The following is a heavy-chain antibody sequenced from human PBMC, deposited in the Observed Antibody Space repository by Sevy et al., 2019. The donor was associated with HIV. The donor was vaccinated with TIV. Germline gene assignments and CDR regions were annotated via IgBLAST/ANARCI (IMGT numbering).Heavy chain of an antibody. D-gene: IGHD6-13*01. CDR1: GFTFSSYE. J-gene: IGHJ1*01. CDR3: AREDGSRQYFQY. V-gene: IGHV3-48*03. CDR2: ISNSGSFI. Sequence: GGSLRLSCVISGFTFSSYEMNWVRQAPGKGLEWVSHISNSGSFIYYEDSVKGRFTISRDNAKNSLYLQMNSLRAEDTAVYYCAREDGSRQYFQYWGQGTLVTVSS.